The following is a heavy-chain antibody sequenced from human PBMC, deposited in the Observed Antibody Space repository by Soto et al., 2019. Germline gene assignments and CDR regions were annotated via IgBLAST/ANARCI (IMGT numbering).Heavy chain of an antibody. J-gene: IGHJ4*02. Sequence: PGESLKISCKGSGYTFTSYWIGWVRQMPGKGLEWMGIIYPGDSDTRYSPSFQGQVTISADKSISTAYLQWSSLKASDTAMYYCARHRAWYDSSVNVMALDYWGQGTLVTVSS. CDR2: IYPGDSDT. V-gene: IGHV5-51*01. CDR1: GYTFTSYW. D-gene: IGHD3-22*01. CDR3: ARHRAWYDSSVNVMALDY.